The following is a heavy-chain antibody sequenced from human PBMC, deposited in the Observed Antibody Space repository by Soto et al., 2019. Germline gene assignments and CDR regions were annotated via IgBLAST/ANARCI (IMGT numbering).Heavy chain of an antibody. CDR2: MSPKSGDT. J-gene: IGHJ4*02. CDR1: GYTFTSND. D-gene: IGHD7-27*01. Sequence: QVQLVQSGAEVKKPGASVKVSCKASGYTFTSNDINWVRQATGQGFEWMGWMSPKSGDTGYAQKFQGRVTMTRDTSISTAYMELSSLRSEDTAVYYCAGGPPNWGFEFWGQGTLVTVPS. V-gene: IGHV1-8*01. CDR3: AGGPPNWGFEF.